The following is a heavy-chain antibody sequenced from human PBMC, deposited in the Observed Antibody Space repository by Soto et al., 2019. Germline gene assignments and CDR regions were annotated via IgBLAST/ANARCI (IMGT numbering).Heavy chain of an antibody. CDR2: ISYDGSNK. J-gene: IGHJ4*02. Sequence: GGSLRLSCAASGFTFSSYGMHWVRQAPGKGLEWVAVISYDGSNKYYADSVKGRFTISRDNSKNTLYLQMNSLRAEDTAVYYCAPIPSAVTMVRGVIPYWGQGTLVTVSS. CDR3: APIPSAVTMVRGVIPY. CDR1: GFTFSSYG. V-gene: IGHV3-30*03. D-gene: IGHD3-10*01.